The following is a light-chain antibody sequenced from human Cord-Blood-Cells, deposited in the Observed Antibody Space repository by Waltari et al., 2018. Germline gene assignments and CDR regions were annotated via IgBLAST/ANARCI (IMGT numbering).Light chain of an antibody. V-gene: IGKV2-28*01. J-gene: IGKJ3*01. CDR3: MQALQTPFT. CDR2: LGS. CDR1: QSLLHSNGYNY. Sequence: ISCRSSQSLLHSNGYNYLDWYLQKPGQSPQILIYLGSNRASGVPDRFSGSGSGTDFTLKISRVEAEDVGVYYCMQALQTPFTFGPGTKVDIK.